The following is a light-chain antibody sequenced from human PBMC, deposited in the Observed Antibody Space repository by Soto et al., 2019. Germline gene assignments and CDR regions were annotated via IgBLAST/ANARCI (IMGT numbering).Light chain of an antibody. CDR2: RNN. CDR3: AAWDDSLSGVV. CDR1: SSNIGSNY. Sequence: QSVLTQPPSASGTPGQRVTISCSGSSSNIGSNYVCWYQRLPGTAPNLLIYRNNQRPSGVPDRFSGSKSGTSASLAISGLRSEDEADYYCAAWDDSLSGVVFGAGTKLTVL. J-gene: IGLJ2*01. V-gene: IGLV1-47*01.